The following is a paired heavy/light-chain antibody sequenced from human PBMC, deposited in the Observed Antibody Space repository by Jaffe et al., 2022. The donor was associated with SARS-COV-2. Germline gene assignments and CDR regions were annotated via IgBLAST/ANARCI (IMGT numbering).Heavy chain of an antibody. CDR1: GYTFTDYG. CDR2: ISAYDGDT. D-gene: IGHD3-10*01. Sequence: QLQLVQSGGELKKPGASVKVSCKASGYTFTDYGFSWVRQAPGQGLEWMGWISAYDGDTKFGQKFQGRVTMTTDTSTTTAYMELRSLRSDDTAVYYCARDLFREVESRAYYYYFGMDVWGQGTTVTVSS. CDR3: ARDLFREVESRAYYYYFGMDV. J-gene: IGHJ6*02. V-gene: IGHV1-18*01.
Light chain of an antibody. V-gene: IGKV1-16*02. CDR1: QDINNY. CDR2: AAS. J-gene: IGKJ4*01. CDR3: QQYNSYPIT. Sequence: DIQMTQSPSSLSASVGDRVTISCRASQDINNYLAWFQQKPGKAPKSLIYAASTLQSGVPSKFSGSGSGTDFTLTISSLQPEDFASYFCQQYNSYPITFGGGTQVEIK.